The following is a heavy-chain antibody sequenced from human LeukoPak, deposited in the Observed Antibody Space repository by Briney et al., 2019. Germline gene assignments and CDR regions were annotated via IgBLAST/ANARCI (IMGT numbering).Heavy chain of an antibody. CDR1: GFTFSSYA. CDR3: AKDAGYSYGSPIDY. J-gene: IGHJ4*02. CDR2: ISGSGGST. D-gene: IGHD5-18*01. V-gene: IGHV3-23*01. Sequence: GGSLRLSCAASGFTFSSYAMSWVRQAPGKGLEWVPAISGSGGSTYYADSVKGRFTISRDNSKSTLYLQMNSLRAEDTAVYYCAKDAGYSYGSPIDYWGQGTLVTVSS.